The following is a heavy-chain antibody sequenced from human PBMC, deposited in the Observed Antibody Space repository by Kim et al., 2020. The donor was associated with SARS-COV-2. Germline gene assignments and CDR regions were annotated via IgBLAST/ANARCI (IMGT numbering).Heavy chain of an antibody. V-gene: IGHV4-31*03. CDR2: IYYSGST. CDR3: AREDSGWYYFDY. J-gene: IGHJ4*02. Sequence: SETLSLTCTVSGGSISSGGYYWSWIRQHPGKGLEWIGYIYYSGSTYYNPSLKSRVTISVDTSKNQFSLKLSSVTAADTAVYYCAREDSGWYYFDYWGQGTLVTVSS. CDR1: GGSISSGGYY. D-gene: IGHD6-19*01.